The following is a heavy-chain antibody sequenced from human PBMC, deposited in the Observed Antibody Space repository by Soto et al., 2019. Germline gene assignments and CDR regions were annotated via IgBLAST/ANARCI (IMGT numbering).Heavy chain of an antibody. CDR2: IYYSGST. CDR3: ARHWNYYDSAFPSWFDP. J-gene: IGHJ5*02. D-gene: IGHD3-22*01. V-gene: IGHV4-39*01. CDR1: GGSISSSSYY. Sequence: PSETLSLTCTVSGGSISSSSYYWGWIRQPPGKGLEWIGSIYYSGSTYYNPSLKSRVTMSVDTSKNQFSLKLSSVTAADTAVYSCARHWNYYDSAFPSWFDPWGQGAMVTVSS.